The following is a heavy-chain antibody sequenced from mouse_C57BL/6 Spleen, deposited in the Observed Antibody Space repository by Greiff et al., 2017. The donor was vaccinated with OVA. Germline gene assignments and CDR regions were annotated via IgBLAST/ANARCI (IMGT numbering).Heavy chain of an antibody. CDR3: ARSLYSNYDD. V-gene: IGHV1-69*01. CDR1: GYTFTSYW. D-gene: IGHD2-5*01. Sequence: VQLQQPGAELVMPGASVKLSCKASGYTFTSYWMHWVKQRPGQGLEWIGEIDPSDSYTNYNQKFKGKSTLTVDKSSSTAYMQLSSLTSEDSAVYYCARSLYSNYDDWGKGTTLTVSS. J-gene: IGHJ2*01. CDR2: IDPSDSYT.